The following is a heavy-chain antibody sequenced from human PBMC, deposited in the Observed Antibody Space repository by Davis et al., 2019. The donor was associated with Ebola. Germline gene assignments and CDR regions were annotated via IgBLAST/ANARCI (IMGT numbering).Heavy chain of an antibody. CDR3: ARDPDLYDGGQGLDI. Sequence: ASVKVSCKASGYMFTRYGISWVRQAPGQGPEWMGWISTHSGNIHYAQKFQERITMTTDTSTSTGFMELRNLRSDDTAVYYCARDPDLYDGGQGLDIWGQGTTVTVSS. D-gene: IGHD3-3*01. V-gene: IGHV1-18*01. J-gene: IGHJ3*02. CDR2: ISTHSGNI. CDR1: GYMFTRYG.